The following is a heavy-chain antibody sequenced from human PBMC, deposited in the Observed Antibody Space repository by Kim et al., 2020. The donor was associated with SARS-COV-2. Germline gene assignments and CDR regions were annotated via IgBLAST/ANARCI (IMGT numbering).Heavy chain of an antibody. CDR1: GFTFKNYW. D-gene: IGHD1-26*01. CDR3: VRAYSGSYRFAY. Sequence: GGSLRLSCVVSGFTFKNYWMHWVRQDPGKGLVWVARINGDASDTTYADSVKGRLTISSDNAKNALYLQMNNLRAEATAVSFCVRAYSGSYRFAYWGQGTL. CDR2: INGDASDT. V-gene: IGHV3-74*03. J-gene: IGHJ4*02.